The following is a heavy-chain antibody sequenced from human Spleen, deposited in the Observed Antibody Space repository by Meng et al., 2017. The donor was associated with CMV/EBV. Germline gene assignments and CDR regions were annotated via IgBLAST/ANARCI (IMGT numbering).Heavy chain of an antibody. CDR3: ARDRFLVLMAFDY. J-gene: IGHJ4*01. CDR2: ISSSSSYI. V-gene: IGHV3-21*01. D-gene: IGHD2-8*01. CDR1: GFTFSSYS. Sequence: GGSLRLSXXASGFTFSSYSMNWVRQXXGKGLXXXSSISSSSSYIYYADSVKGRXXISRDXAKNSLXXQXNSLXXXETAXYXCARDRFLVLMAFDYWGQGTLVTVSS.